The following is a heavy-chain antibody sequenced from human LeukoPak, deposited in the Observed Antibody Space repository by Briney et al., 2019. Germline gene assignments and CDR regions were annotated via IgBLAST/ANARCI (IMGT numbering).Heavy chain of an antibody. Sequence: ASVKVSCKASGYTFTGYYMHWVRQAPGQGLEWMGWINPNSGGTNYAQKFQGRVTMTRDTSISTAYMELSGLRSDDTAVYYCARAMVYQRNNWFDPWGQGTLVTVSS. J-gene: IGHJ5*02. CDR2: INPNSGGT. CDR1: GYTFTGYY. CDR3: ARAMVYQRNNWFDP. V-gene: IGHV1-2*02. D-gene: IGHD2-2*01.